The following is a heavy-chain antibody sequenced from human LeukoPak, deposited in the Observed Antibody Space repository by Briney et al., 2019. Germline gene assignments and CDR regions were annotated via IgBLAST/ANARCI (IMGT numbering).Heavy chain of an antibody. CDR2: ISSSSSYI. CDR3: ARGYTLRDGMDV. Sequence: GGSLRLSCAASGFTFSSYSMNWVRQAPGRGLEWVSSISSSSSYIYYADSVKGRFTISRDNAKNSLYLQINSLRAEDTAVYYCARGYTLRDGMDVWGQGTTVTVSS. J-gene: IGHJ6*02. CDR1: GFTFSSYS. D-gene: IGHD2-2*02. V-gene: IGHV3-21*01.